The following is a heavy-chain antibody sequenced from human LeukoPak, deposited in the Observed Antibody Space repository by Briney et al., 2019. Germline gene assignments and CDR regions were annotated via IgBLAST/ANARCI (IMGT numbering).Heavy chain of an antibody. D-gene: IGHD1-26*01. Sequence: GGSLRLSCAASGLTFSSTAMSWVRQVPGKGLEWVPGISSSGGSTNYADSVRGRFTISRDNSKNTLYVQMNSLRDEDTALYYCAKDQRWESPHYLDSWGQGTLVTVSS. J-gene: IGHJ4*02. CDR3: AKDQRWESPHYLDS. CDR2: ISSSGGST. V-gene: IGHV3-23*01. CDR1: GLTFSSTA.